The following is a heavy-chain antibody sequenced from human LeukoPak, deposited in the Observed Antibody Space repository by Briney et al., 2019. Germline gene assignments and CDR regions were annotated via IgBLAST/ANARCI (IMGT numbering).Heavy chain of an antibody. V-gene: IGHV3-53*01. CDR1: GFTVISNF. J-gene: IGHJ5*02. D-gene: IGHD4-23*01. Sequence: AGSLSPASAAFGFTVISNFVSWVRQAPGKGLEWVSLIYSGGSTYYAGSVKGRFTISRDNSNNTLYLQMNSLRAEDTAVYYCTRNYGGNWFDPWGQGTLVTVSS. CDR2: IYSGGST. CDR3: TRNYGGNWFDP.